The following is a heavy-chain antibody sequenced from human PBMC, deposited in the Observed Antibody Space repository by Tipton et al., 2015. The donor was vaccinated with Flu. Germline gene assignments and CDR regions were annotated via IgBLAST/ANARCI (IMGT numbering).Heavy chain of an antibody. CDR2: ISTRGTTI. CDR1: GFTFSDYE. J-gene: IGHJ4*02. D-gene: IGHD7-27*01. Sequence: GSLRLSCVVSGFTFSDYEMVWVRQAPGKGLEWVSYISTRGTTIYYTDSVKGRFTISRDNSKNSLYLQMNSLRAEDTALYYCATLTGDDYWGQGDLVTVSS. CDR3: ATLTGDDY. V-gene: IGHV3-48*03.